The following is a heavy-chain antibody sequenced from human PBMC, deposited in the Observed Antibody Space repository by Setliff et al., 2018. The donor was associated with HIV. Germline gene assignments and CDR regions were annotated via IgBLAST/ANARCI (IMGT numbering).Heavy chain of an antibody. CDR1: GGTFSTYS. D-gene: IGHD6-19*01. J-gene: IGHJ5*02. Sequence: SVKVSCKGFGGTFSTYSLSWVRQAPGQGLEWMGGIIPIFGKTNYAQKFQGRVTITADKSTTTAFMDLSGLGSEDTAVYYCAKDIPGPAINSGRIKNWFDPWGEGTLVTVSS. CDR3: AKDIPGPAINSGRIKNWFDP. V-gene: IGHV1-69*06. CDR2: IIPIFGKT.